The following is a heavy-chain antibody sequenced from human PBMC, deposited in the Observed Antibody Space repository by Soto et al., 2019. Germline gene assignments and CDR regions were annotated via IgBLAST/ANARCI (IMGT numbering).Heavy chain of an antibody. V-gene: IGHV3-48*02. D-gene: IGHD3-3*01. CDR1: RFTLTAYS. J-gene: IGHJ4*02. CDR2: ISSGSGSI. Sequence: PCGSLRLSCAASRFTLTAYSLNWVRQAPGKGREWVAYISSGSGSIYYAGSVKGRCTISRDDAKNSLYLQMNSLRDEDTAVYYCARDFWDYWGQGTVVTVSS. CDR3: ARDFWDY.